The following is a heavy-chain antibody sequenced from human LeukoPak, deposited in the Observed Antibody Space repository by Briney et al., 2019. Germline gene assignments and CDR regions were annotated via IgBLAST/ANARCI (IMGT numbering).Heavy chain of an antibody. D-gene: IGHD5-24*01. J-gene: IGHJ5*02. CDR3: ARGDGYNHRPNWFDP. CDR1: GYTFTSYG. CDR2: IIPILGIA. Sequence: ASVKVSCKAYGYTFTSYGISWVRQAPGQGLEWMGRIIPILGIANYAQKFQGRVTITADKSTSTAYMELSSLRSEDTAVYYCARGDGYNHRPNWFDPWGQGTLVTVSS. V-gene: IGHV1-69*04.